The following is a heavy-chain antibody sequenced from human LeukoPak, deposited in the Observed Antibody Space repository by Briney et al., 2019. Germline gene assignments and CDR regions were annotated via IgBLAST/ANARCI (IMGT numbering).Heavy chain of an antibody. CDR2: IWYDGSSR. Sequence: GGSLRLSCATSGFTFSDHGMHWVRQAPGKGLEWVAVIWYDGSSRYYTHSVKGRFTISSDNAKNTVYLPMNSLRAEDTAVYYCARDSSGGNSEIDYWGQGTLVTVSS. D-gene: IGHD4-23*01. CDR3: ARDSSGGNSEIDY. V-gene: IGHV3-33*01. CDR1: GFTFSDHG. J-gene: IGHJ4*02.